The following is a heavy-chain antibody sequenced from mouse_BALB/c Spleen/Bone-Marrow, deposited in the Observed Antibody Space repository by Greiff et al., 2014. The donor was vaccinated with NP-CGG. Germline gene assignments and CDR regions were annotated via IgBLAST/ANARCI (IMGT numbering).Heavy chain of an antibody. D-gene: IGHD2-14*01. CDR2: IHPNSGNT. J-gene: IGHJ1*01. CDR1: GYTFTSSW. Sequence: VKLMESGSVLVRPGASVKLSCKASGYTFTSSWMHWAKQRPGQGLEWIGDIHPNSGNTNYNEKFRGKATLTVDTSSNTVYVDLSSLTSEDSAVYYCARSYRFWYFDVWGAGTTVAVSS. V-gene: IGHV1S130*01. CDR3: ARSYRFWYFDV.